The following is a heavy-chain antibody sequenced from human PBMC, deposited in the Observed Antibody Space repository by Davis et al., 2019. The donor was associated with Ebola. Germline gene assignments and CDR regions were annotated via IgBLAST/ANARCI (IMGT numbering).Heavy chain of an antibody. CDR1: GYRFTTYG. Sequence: ASVKVSCKASGYRFTTYGMHWVRQAPGQGLEWMGWISAYNGNTNYAQILQGRVTMTTDTSTGTAYMELRSLRSDDTAVYFCARTSIVGTTTTASDIWGQGTMVTVSS. V-gene: IGHV1-18*01. D-gene: IGHD1-26*01. CDR2: ISAYNGNT. J-gene: IGHJ3*02. CDR3: ARTSIVGTTTTASDI.